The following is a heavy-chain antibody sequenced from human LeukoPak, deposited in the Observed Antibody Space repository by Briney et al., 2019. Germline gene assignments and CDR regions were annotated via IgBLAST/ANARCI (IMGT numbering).Heavy chain of an antibody. J-gene: IGHJ4*02. CDR3: ARASNDYGDYDY. Sequence: GGSLRLSCAASGFTISSYAMHWVRQAPGKGLEWVAVISYGGSNKYYADSVKGRFTISRGNSKNTLYLQMNSLRAEDTAVYYCARASNDYGDYDYWGQGTLVTVSS. CDR1: GFTISSYA. V-gene: IGHV3-30*04. D-gene: IGHD4-17*01. CDR2: ISYGGSNK.